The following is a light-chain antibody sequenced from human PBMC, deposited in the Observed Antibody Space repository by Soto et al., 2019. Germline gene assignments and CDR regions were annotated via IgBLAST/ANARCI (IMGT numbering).Light chain of an antibody. CDR1: QSLSVSY. CDR2: GTS. Sequence: EIVLTQSPCTLSFSPWDRATLSCRASQSLSVSYMAWYQQRPGQAPRLLIYGTSTRAAGVPDRFSGSGSGTDLTLAISRLEPEDFAVYYCHQFGDSPQTFGQGTKVDIK. J-gene: IGKJ1*01. CDR3: HQFGDSPQT. V-gene: IGKV3-20*01.